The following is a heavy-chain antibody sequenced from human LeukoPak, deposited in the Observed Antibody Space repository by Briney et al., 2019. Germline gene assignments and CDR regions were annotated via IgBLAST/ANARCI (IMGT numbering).Heavy chain of an antibody. Sequence: PGGSLRLSCAASGFTVSSNYMSWIRQPPGKGLEWIGSIYHSGSTYYNPSLKSRVTISVDTSKNQFSLKLSSVTAADTAVYYCARQGGATRIFGYWGQGTLVTVSS. CDR1: GFTVSSNY. CDR2: IYHSGST. CDR3: ARQGGATRIFGY. J-gene: IGHJ4*02. D-gene: IGHD1-26*01. V-gene: IGHV4-38-2*01.